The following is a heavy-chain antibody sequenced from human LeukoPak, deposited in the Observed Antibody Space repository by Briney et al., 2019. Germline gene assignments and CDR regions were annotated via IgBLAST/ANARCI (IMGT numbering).Heavy chain of an antibody. CDR1: GFTFSSYW. CDR3: ARGRGAVAGKGVLDY. CDR2: IKQDGSEK. V-gene: IGHV3-7*01. J-gene: IGHJ4*02. D-gene: IGHD6-19*01. Sequence: GGSLRLSCAASGFTFSSYWMSWVRQAPGKGLEWVANIKQDGSEKYYVDSVKGRITISRDNAKNSLYLQMNSLRAEDTAVYYCARGRGAVAGKGVLDYWGQGTLVTVSS.